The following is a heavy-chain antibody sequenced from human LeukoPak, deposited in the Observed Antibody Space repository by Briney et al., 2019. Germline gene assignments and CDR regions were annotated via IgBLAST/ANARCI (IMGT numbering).Heavy chain of an antibody. D-gene: IGHD4-11*01. CDR3: ARVSYYSNYFDF. CDR1: GFTFRTYG. CDR2: IWYDGSTK. Sequence: GGSLRLSCAASGFTFRTYGMHWVRQAPGKGLEWVAIIWYDGSTKYYAESVKGRFTISRDNSKNMLYLQMNSLRAEDTAVYYCARVSYYSNYFDFWGQGTLVTVSS. V-gene: IGHV3-33*01. J-gene: IGHJ4*02.